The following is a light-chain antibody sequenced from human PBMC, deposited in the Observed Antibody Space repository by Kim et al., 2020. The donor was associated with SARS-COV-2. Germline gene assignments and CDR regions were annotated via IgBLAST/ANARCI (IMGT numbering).Light chain of an antibody. CDR1: SSDVGEYNY. J-gene: IGLJ2*01. V-gene: IGLV2-11*01. CDR2: DVN. Sequence: GQADTSSCTGTSSDVGEYNYVSWYQDHPGKAPKLMIYDVNKRPSGVPDRFSGSKSGNTASLTISGLQAEDESDYYCCSYAGRFIVIFGGGTQLTVL. CDR3: CSYAGRFIVI.